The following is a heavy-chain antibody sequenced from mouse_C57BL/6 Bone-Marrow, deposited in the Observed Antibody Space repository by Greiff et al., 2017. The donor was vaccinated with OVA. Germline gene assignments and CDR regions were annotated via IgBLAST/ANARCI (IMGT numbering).Heavy chain of an antibody. V-gene: IGHV1-50*01. D-gene: IGHD1-2*01. CDR3: AALLRHFDY. J-gene: IGHJ2*01. CDR1: GYTFTSYW. CDR2: IDPSDSYT. Sequence: QVQLQQPGAELLKPGASVKLSCKASGYTFTSYWMQWVKQRPGQGLEWIGEIDPSDSYTNYNQKFKGKATLTVDTSSSTAYMQLSSLTSEDSAVYYCAALLRHFDYWGQGTTLTVSS.